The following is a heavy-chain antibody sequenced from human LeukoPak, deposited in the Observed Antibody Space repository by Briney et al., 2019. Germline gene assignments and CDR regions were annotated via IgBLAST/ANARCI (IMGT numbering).Heavy chain of an antibody. CDR3: ARQPTVRRGAVASNFDY. CDR2: IYYNGIT. CDR1: GGLITSTIHY. J-gene: IGHJ4*02. Sequence: SETLSLTCSVSGGLITSTIHYWAWLRQPPGKGLAWIASIYYNGITYYNASLESRVTMSVDTSRNQFSLIRRSVSAADTSVYYCARQPTVRRGAVASNFDYWGQGTLVTVSS. D-gene: IGHD6-19*01. V-gene: IGHV4-39*01.